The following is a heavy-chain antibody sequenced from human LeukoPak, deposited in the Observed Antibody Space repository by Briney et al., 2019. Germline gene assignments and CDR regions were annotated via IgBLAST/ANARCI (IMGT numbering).Heavy chain of an antibody. CDR1: GFTFSSYA. CDR3: ARRPFSDYYYGMDV. Sequence: PGGSLRLSCAASGFTFSSYAMSWVRQAPGKGLEWVSAISGSGSTIYYADSVKGRFTISRDNAKNSLYLQMNSLRAEDTAVYYCARRPFSDYYYGMDVWGQGTTVTVSS. CDR2: ISGSGSTI. J-gene: IGHJ6*02. V-gene: IGHV3-48*03. D-gene: IGHD3-16*01.